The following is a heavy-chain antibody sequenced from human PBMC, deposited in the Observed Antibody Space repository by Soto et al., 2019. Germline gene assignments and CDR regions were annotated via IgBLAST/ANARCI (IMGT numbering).Heavy chain of an antibody. CDR2: INPSGGST. CDR1: GYTFTSYY. J-gene: IGHJ6*02. V-gene: IGHV1-46*01. CDR3: ARDPPYNWNDVPYYYYGMDV. Sequence: ASVKVSCKASGYTFTSYYMHWVRQAPGQGLEWMGIINPSGGSTSYAQKFQGRVTMTRDTSTSTVYMELSSLRSEDTAVYYCARDPPYNWNDVPYYYYGMDVWGQGTTVTVSS. D-gene: IGHD1-1*01.